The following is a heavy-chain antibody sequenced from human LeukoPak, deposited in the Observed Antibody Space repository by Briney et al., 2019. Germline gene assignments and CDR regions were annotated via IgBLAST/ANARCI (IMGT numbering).Heavy chain of an antibody. V-gene: IGHV3-23*01. Sequence: GGSLRLSCAASGFTFSSYAMSWVRQAPGKGLEWVSAIIGSGGSTYYADSVKGRFTISRDNSKNTLYLQMNSLRAEDTAVYYCAKVWGDYLTVGAFDIWGQGTMVTVSS. D-gene: IGHD4-17*01. CDR2: IIGSGGST. J-gene: IGHJ3*02. CDR1: GFTFSSYA. CDR3: AKVWGDYLTVGAFDI.